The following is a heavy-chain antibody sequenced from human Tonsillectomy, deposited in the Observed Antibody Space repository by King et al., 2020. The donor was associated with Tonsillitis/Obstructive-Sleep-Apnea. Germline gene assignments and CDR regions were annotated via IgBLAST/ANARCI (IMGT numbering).Heavy chain of an antibody. V-gene: IGHV4-59*01. CDR1: GGXXSSYY. CDR3: ARXXXXXXXDV. CDR2: IYXXXRT. Sequence: VQLQESGPGLVKPXEXLSLTCTVSGGXXSSYYWXWIRQPPXQGLEWIGYIYXXXRTNXNPPLKRRVTISGDTSXNQFSLKLSSVTAADTAVYYCARXXXXXXXDVXXXXTTVXVS. J-gene: IGHJ6*03.